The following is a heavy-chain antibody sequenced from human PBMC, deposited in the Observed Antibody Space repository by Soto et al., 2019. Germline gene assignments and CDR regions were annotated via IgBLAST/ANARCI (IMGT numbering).Heavy chain of an antibody. CDR2: ISYTGRT. V-gene: IGHV4-61*03. D-gene: IGHD7-27*01. J-gene: IGHJ6*02. CDR1: GDSVTSGSYY. CDR3: AREWGLLPYYVMNV. Sequence: SETLSLTCIVSGDSVTSGSYYWTWLRQPPGKGLEWIGYISYTGRTKYNPSLQSRVTISVDTSKNDFSLNLSSVTAADTAVYFCAREWGLLPYYVMNVWSHGTAVTVSS.